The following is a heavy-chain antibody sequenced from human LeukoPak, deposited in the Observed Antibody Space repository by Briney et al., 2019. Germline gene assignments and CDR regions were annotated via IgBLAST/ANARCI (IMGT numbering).Heavy chain of an antibody. CDR1: GGSITNYY. J-gene: IGHJ4*02. V-gene: IGHV4-59*12. Sequence: SETLSLTCTVSGGSITNYYWSWIQQPPGKGLEWIGFISYSGNTNYNPSLKSRVSISVDTSKNQFSLKLTSMTAADTAVYYCARGALLWFGDKMEYYFDYWGQGTLLTVSS. CDR3: ARGALLWFGDKMEYYFDY. CDR2: ISYSGNT. D-gene: IGHD3-10*01.